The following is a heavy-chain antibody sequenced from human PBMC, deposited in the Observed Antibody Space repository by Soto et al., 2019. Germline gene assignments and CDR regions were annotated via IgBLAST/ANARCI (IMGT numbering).Heavy chain of an antibody. CDR2: IYHRGGT. CDR1: GDSISNENW. J-gene: IGHJ4*02. CDR3: AKTGGYSSAYLDY. V-gene: IGHV4-4*02. Sequence: QVQLQESGPGLVKPSGTLSLTCAVSGDSISNENWWSWVRQPPGKGLEWIGEIYHRGGTNYNPSLKSRVTISVDKSKNHFSLRLSSVTAADTAVYYCAKTGGYSSAYLDYWGRGTVVTVSS. D-gene: IGHD4-4*01.